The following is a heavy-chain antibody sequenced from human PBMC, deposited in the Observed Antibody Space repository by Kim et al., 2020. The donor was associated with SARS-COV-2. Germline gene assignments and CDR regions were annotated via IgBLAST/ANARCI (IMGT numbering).Heavy chain of an antibody. CDR2: ISAYNGNT. D-gene: IGHD3-10*01. Sequence: ASVKVSCKASGYTFTSYGISWVRQAPGQGLEWMGWISAYNGNTNYAQKLQGRVTMTTDTSTSTAYMELRSLRSDDTAVYYCARVNRLLWFGEQWVYWGQGTLVTVSS. V-gene: IGHV1-18*01. J-gene: IGHJ4*02. CDR1: GYTFTSYG. CDR3: ARVNRLLWFGEQWVY.